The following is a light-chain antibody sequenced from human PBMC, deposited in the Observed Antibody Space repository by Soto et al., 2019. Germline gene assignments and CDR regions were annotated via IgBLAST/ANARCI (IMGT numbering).Light chain of an antibody. J-gene: IGLJ3*02. CDR1: SSNIGSNT. Sequence: QSVPTQPPSASGTPGQRITISCSGSSSNIGSNTVNWYQHLPGTAPKLLMYNNNQRPSGVPDRFSGSKSGISASLAISGLQSEDEADYYCAAWDDSLKGWVFGGGTKLTVL. V-gene: IGLV1-44*01. CDR2: NNN. CDR3: AAWDDSLKGWV.